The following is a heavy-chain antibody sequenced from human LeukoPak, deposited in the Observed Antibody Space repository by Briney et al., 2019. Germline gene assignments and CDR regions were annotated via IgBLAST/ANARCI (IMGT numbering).Heavy chain of an antibody. CDR2: ISGSAGTT. V-gene: IGHV3-11*01. CDR1: GFTFNDFH. J-gene: IGHJ4*02. Sequence: GGSLRVSCAASGFTFNDFHMSWIRQAQGKGLEWVSYISGSAGTTYYAASVKGRFTSSRDNAKNSLYLQMNSLRAEDTAVYYCAREGSSSWFVNSWGQGTLVTVSS. CDR3: AREGSSSWFVNS. D-gene: IGHD6-13*01.